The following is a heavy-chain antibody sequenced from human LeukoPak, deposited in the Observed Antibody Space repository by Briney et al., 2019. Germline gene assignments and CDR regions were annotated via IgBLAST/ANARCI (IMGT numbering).Heavy chain of an antibody. V-gene: IGHV3-15*01. D-gene: IGHD2/OR15-2a*01. J-gene: IGHJ6*02. Sequence: SGGSLRLSCAASGFNFTIAWMTWVRQAPGKGLEWVGRIKSKTDGGTTDYAAPVQGGFSISRDDSKNTLYLQMNSLKTEDTAVYYCTTLIEYGMDVWGQGTTVTVSS. CDR3: TTLIEYGMDV. CDR2: IKSKTDGGTT. CDR1: GFNFTIAW.